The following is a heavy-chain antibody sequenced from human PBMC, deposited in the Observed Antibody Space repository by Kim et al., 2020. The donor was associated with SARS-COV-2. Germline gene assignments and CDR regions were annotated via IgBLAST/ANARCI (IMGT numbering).Heavy chain of an antibody. D-gene: IGHD5-12*01. CDR2: ISYDGSNK. Sequence: GGSLRLSCAASGFTFSSYAMHWVRQAPGKGLEWVAVISYDGSNKYYADSVKGRFTISRDNSKNTLYLQMNSLRAEDTAVYYCARDPTHGWLHSPNFDYWGQGTLVTVSS. J-gene: IGHJ4*02. V-gene: IGHV3-30*04. CDR3: ARDPTHGWLHSPNFDY. CDR1: GFTFSSYA.